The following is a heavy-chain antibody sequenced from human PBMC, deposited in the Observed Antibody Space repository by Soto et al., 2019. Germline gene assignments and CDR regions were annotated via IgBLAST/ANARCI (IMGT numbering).Heavy chain of an antibody. Sequence: QVQLQQWGAGLLKPSETLSLTCAVYGGSFSGYYWSWIRQPPGKGLEWIGEINHSGSTNYNPSLKSRVTISVDTSKNQFSLKLSSVTAADTAVYYCALRSRWPPRSGSYAGWFDPWGQGTLVTVSS. CDR3: ALRSRWPPRSGSYAGWFDP. D-gene: IGHD3-10*01. J-gene: IGHJ5*02. CDR1: GGSFSGYY. CDR2: INHSGST. V-gene: IGHV4-34*01.